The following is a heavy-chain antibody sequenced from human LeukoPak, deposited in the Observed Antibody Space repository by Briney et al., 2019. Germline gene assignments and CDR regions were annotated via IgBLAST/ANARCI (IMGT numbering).Heavy chain of an antibody. CDR2: IYTSGST. Sequence: SQTLSLTCTVSGGSFSSGSCYWSWIRQPAGKGLEWIGRIYTSGSTNYNPSLKSRVTISVDTSKNQFSLKLSSVTAADTAVYYCARGGGDWGSHQSDYWGQGTLVTVSS. CDR3: ARGGGDWGSHQSDY. CDR1: GGSFSSGSCY. D-gene: IGHD2-21*01. J-gene: IGHJ4*02. V-gene: IGHV4-61*02.